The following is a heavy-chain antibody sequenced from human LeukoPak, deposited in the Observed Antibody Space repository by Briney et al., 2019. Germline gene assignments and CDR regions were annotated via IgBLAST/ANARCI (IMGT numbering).Heavy chain of an antibody. CDR3: ARHPYLHYYGSGAGGYFDY. Sequence: PSETLSLTCTVSGGSISSSSYYWGWIRQPPGKGLEWIGSIYCSGSTYYNPSLKSRVTISVDTSKNQFSLKLSSVTAADTAVYYCARHPYLHYYGSGAGGYFDYWGQGTLVTVSS. V-gene: IGHV4-39*01. J-gene: IGHJ4*02. CDR1: GGSISSSSYY. D-gene: IGHD3-10*01. CDR2: IYCSGST.